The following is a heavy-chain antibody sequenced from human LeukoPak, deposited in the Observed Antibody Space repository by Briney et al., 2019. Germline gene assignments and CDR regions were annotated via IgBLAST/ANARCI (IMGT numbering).Heavy chain of an antibody. CDR2: ITSSSTYT. CDR3: ASRSDYYDSSGYSDPTYYYYYMDV. CDR1: GFTFSSYS. D-gene: IGHD3-22*01. Sequence: PGGSLRLSCAASGFTFSSYSMNWARQTPGKGLEWVSSITSSSTYTFYADSVKGRFTISRDNARNSLYLQMNSLRAEDTAVYYCASRSDYYDSSGYSDPTYYYYYMDVWGKGTTVTVSS. V-gene: IGHV3-21*04. J-gene: IGHJ6*03.